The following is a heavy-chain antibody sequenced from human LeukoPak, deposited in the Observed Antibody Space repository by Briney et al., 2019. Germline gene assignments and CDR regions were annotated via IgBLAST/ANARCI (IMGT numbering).Heavy chain of an antibody. Sequence: SETLSLTCTVSGGSISSSIYYWGWIRQPPGKGLGWIGSFYYSGSTYSNPSLKSRVTISVDTSKKQFSLKLSSVTAADTAVYYCARHSGPRNAEYFQHWGQGTLVTVSS. V-gene: IGHV4-39*01. J-gene: IGHJ1*01. CDR1: GGSISSSIYY. CDR2: FYYSGST. CDR3: ARHSGPRNAEYFQH.